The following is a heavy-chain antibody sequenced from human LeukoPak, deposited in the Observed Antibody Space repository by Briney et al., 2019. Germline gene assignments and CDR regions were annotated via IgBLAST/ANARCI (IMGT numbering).Heavy chain of an antibody. D-gene: IGHD3-3*01. CDR3: ARDVVPHYDFWSGPPCLGDV. J-gene: IGHJ6*04. CDR2: ISSSSSTI. V-gene: IGHV3-48*01. Sequence: GGSLRLSCAASGFTFSSYSMNWVRQAPGKGLEWVSYISSSSSTIYYADSVKGRFTISRDNAKNSLYLQMNSLRAEDTAVYYCARDVVPHYDFWSGPPCLGDVWGKGTTVTVSS. CDR1: GFTFSSYS.